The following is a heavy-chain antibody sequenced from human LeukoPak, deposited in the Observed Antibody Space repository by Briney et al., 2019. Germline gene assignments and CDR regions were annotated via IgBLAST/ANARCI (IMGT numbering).Heavy chain of an antibody. CDR2: ISYDGSNK. V-gene: IGHV3-30*18. D-gene: IGHD6-19*01. Sequence: GGSLRLSCAASGFTFSTYAMTWVRQAPGKGLEWVAVISYDGSNKYYADSVKGRFTISRDNSKNTLYLQMNSLRAEDTAVYYCAKFPSRIAVAGTGDAFDIWGQGTMVTVSS. CDR1: GFTFSTYA. CDR3: AKFPSRIAVAGTGDAFDI. J-gene: IGHJ3*02.